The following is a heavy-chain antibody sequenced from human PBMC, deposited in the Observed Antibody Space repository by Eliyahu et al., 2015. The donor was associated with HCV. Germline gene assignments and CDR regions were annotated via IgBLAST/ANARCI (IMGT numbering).Heavy chain of an antibody. D-gene: IGHD3-22*01. CDR2: IYHSGST. J-gene: IGHJ4*02. CDR1: GGSISSGGYS. V-gene: IGHV4-30-2*01. CDR3: ARGRNYYDSSGYYNYYFDY. Sequence: QLQLQESGSGLVKPSQTLSLTCAVXGGSISSGGYSWSWIRQPPGKGLEWIGYIYHSGSTYYNPSLKSRVTISVDRSKNQFSLKLSSVTAADTAVYYCARGRNYYDSSGYYNYYFDYWGQGTLVTVSS.